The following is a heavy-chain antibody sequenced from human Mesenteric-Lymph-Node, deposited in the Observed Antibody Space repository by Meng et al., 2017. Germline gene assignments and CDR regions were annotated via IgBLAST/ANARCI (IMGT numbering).Heavy chain of an antibody. CDR2: ISSSSSYI. J-gene: IGHJ3*02. V-gene: IGHV3-21*01. D-gene: IGHD1-26*01. CDR3: ARISVGVAYAFDI. Sequence: GESLKISCAASGFTFSGYSMSWVRQAPGKGLEWVSSISSSSSYIYYADSVKGRFTISRDNAKNSLNLQMNSLRVEDTAIYYCARISVGVAYAFDIWGQGTMVTVSS. CDR1: GFTFSGYS.